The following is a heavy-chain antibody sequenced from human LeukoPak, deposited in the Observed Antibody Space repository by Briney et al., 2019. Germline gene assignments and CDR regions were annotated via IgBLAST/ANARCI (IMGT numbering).Heavy chain of an antibody. Sequence: SETLSLTCTVSGGSISSYYWSWIRQPAGKGLEWIGRIYTSGSTNYNPSLKSRVTMSVDASKNQFSLKLSSVTAADTAVYYCAREWFGELYYYYYYMDVWGKGTTVTISS. CDR2: IYTSGST. CDR3: AREWFGELYYYYYYMDV. V-gene: IGHV4-4*07. J-gene: IGHJ6*03. D-gene: IGHD3-10*01. CDR1: GGSISSYY.